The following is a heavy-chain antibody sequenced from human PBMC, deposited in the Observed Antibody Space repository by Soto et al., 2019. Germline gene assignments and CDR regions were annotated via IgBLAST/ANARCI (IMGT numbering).Heavy chain of an antibody. CDR1: GYTFTSYY. D-gene: IGHD2-21*02. Sequence: ASVKVSCKASGYTFTSYYMHCVRQAPGQGLEWMGIINPSGGSTSCAQKFQGRVTMTRDTSTSTVYMELSSLRSEDTAVYYCAREVGTAGNYYYYYYGMDVWGQGTTVTVSS. CDR3: AREVGTAGNYYYYYYGMDV. CDR2: INPSGGST. J-gene: IGHJ6*02. V-gene: IGHV1-46*01.